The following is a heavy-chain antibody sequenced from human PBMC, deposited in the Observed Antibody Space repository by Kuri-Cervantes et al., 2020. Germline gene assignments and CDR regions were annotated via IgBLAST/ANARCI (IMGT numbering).Heavy chain of an antibody. V-gene: IGHV4-31*03. CDR3: ARGGGSGSYNWFDP. CDR1: NGSISSGGYY. CDR2: IYYSGST. D-gene: IGHD3-10*01. Sequence: LRLSCSVSNGSISSGGYYWSWIRQHPGKGLEWIGYIYYSGSTYYNPSLKSRVTISVDTSKNQFSLKLSSVTAADTAVYYCARGGGSGSYNWFDPWGQGTLVTVSS. J-gene: IGHJ5*02.